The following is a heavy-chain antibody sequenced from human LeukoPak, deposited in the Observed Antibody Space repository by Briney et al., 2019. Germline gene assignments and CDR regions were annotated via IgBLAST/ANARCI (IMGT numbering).Heavy chain of an antibody. CDR3: TRGGYGSSKFWGD. V-gene: IGHV3-7*01. J-gene: IGHJ3*01. CDR2: IKKDASEK. D-gene: IGHD3-16*01. Sequence: GGSLRLSCAASGFTFISYWMTWVRQAPGKGLEWVANIKKDASEKYHVDSVKGRFTISRDNARNSLYLQMNSLRAEDTAMYYCTRGGYGSSKFWGDWGQGTMVTVSS. CDR1: GFTFISYW.